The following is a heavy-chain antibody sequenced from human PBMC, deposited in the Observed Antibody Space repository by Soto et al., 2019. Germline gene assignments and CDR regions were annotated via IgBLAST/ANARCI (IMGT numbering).Heavy chain of an antibody. CDR2: INYDGRDI. D-gene: IGHD3-3*01. CDR3: ARDGPEDWPEASGFDY. J-gene: IGHJ4*02. V-gene: IGHV3-74*01. Sequence: EVQLVESGGGLVQPGESLRLSCAASGFSFSRSWMHWVRQIPGKGLEWVSRINYDGRDISYADSVKGRFTMSRDNAKNTVFLQMNSLRAEDTAVYYCARDGPEDWPEASGFDYWGQGTPVTVSS. CDR1: GFSFSRSW.